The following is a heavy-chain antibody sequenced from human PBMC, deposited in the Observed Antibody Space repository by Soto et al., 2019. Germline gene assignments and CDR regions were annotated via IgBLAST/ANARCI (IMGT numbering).Heavy chain of an antibody. CDR1: GFTFSNFV. J-gene: IGHJ2*01. CDR2: IGGTSGST. CDR3: AKRRGDGYFDL. Sequence: PGGSMRLSCAASGFTFSNFVMGWVRRAPGQGLEWVSAIGGTSGSTYYADSVKGRFTISRDNSKNSLSLQMNSLRADDTAVYYCAKRRGDGYFDLWGRGSLVTVAS. D-gene: IGHD7-27*01. V-gene: IGHV3-23*01.